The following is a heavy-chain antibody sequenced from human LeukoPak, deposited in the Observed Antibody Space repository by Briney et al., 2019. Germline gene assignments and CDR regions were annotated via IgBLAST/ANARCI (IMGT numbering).Heavy chain of an antibody. D-gene: IGHD2-21*02. J-gene: IGHJ6*03. Sequence: SETLSLTCTVSGGSISSSSYYWGWIRQPPGKGLEWIGYIYYSGSTNYNPSLKSRVTTSVDTSKNQFSLKLSSVTAADTAVYYCARGRVTSRPEYYYMDVWGKGTTVTISS. CDR2: IYYSGST. CDR3: ARGRVTSRPEYYYMDV. V-gene: IGHV4-61*05. CDR1: GGSISSSSYY.